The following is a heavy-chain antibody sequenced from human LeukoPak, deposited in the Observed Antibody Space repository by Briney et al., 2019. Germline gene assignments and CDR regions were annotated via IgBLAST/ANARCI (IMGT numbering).Heavy chain of an antibody. J-gene: IGHJ6*04. D-gene: IGHD2-2*01. CDR3: VKVSSRKVVVPAAIGYYYGMDA. CDR1: GFTFSSYA. V-gene: IGHV3-64D*06. Sequence: GGSLRLSCSASGFTFSSYAMHWVRQAPGKGLEYVSAISSNGGSTYYADSVKGRFTISRDNSKNTLYLQMSSLRAEDTAVYYCVKVSSRKVVVPAAIGYYYGMDAWGKGTTVTVSS. CDR2: ISSNGGST.